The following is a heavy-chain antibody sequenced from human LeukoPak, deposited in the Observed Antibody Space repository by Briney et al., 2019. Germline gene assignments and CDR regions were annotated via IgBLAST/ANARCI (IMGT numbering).Heavy chain of an antibody. CDR3: ARDPSPTAMAALFDY. CDR1: GFTFSSYS. D-gene: IGHD5-18*01. CDR2: ISSSSSYI. Sequence: GGSQRLSCAASGFTFSSYSMTWVRQAPGKGLEWVSSISSSSSYIYYADSVKGRFTISRDNAKDSLYLQMNSLRAEDTAVYYCARDPSPTAMAALFDYWGQGTLVTVSS. J-gene: IGHJ4*02. V-gene: IGHV3-21*01.